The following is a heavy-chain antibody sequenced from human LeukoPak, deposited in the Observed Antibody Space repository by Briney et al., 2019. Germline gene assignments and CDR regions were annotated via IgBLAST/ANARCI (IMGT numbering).Heavy chain of an antibody. D-gene: IGHD6-19*01. J-gene: IGHJ5*02. CDR3: ASLYSSGWYGWFDP. V-gene: IGHV3-23*01. CDR2: ISGSGGST. Sequence: GGSLRLSCAASGFTFSSYAMSWVRQAPGKGLEWVSAISGSGGSTYYADSVKGRFTISRDNSKNTLYLQMNSLRAEDTAVYYCASLYSSGWYGWFDPWGQGTLVTVSS. CDR1: GFTFSSYA.